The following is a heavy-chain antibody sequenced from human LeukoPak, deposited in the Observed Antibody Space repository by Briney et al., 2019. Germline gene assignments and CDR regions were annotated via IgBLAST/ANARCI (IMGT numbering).Heavy chain of an antibody. CDR3: ARDSTPYDSSGYCYDY. CDR2: IHSGGGT. V-gene: IGHV3-53*01. CDR1: GFTVSSNY. D-gene: IGHD3-22*01. J-gene: IGHJ4*02. Sequence: GGSPRLSCAVSGFTVSSNYMSWVRQAPGKGLEWVSIIHSGGGTYYADSVKGRFTISRDSSKNTLYLQMNSLRAEDTAVYYCARDSTPYDSSGYCYDYWGQGTLVTVSS.